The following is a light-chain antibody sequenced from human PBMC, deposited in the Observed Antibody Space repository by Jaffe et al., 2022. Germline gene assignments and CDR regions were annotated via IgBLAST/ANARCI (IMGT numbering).Light chain of an antibody. V-gene: IGKV3-20*01. Sequence: EIVLTQSPGTLSLSPGEVDTLSCRASQNIASNSLAWYQQKPGQTPRLLIYGASNRATGIPDRFSGSGSGTDFTLTINRLEPEDFAVYYCQQYGSSPITFGGGTKVEIK. J-gene: IGKJ4*01. CDR2: GAS. CDR3: QQYGSSPIT. CDR1: QNIASNS.